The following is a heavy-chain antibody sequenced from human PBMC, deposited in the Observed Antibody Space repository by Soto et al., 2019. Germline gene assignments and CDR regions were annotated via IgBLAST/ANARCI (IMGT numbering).Heavy chain of an antibody. J-gene: IGHJ5*02. CDR2: IYYSGST. Sequence: SETLSLTCTVSGGSISSGGYYWSWIRQHPGKGLEWIGYIYYSGSTYYNPSLKSRVTISVDTSKNQFSLKLSSVTAEDTAVYYCARRGLLWFGEFADWFDPWGQGTLVTVSS. V-gene: IGHV4-31*03. D-gene: IGHD3-10*01. CDR1: GGSISSGGYY. CDR3: ARRGLLWFGEFADWFDP.